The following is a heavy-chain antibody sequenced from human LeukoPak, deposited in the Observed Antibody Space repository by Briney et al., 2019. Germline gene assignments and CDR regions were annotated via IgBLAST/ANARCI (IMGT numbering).Heavy chain of an antibody. CDR3: ARLRGYGHNWFDP. J-gene: IGHJ5*02. CDR2: IYYSGST. CDR1: GGSISSYY. V-gene: IGHV4-59*01. Sequence: SETLSLTCTVSGGSISSYYWSWIQQPPGKGLEWIGYIYYSGSTNYNPSLKSRVTISVDTSKNQFSLKLSSVTAADTAVYYCARLRGYGHNWFDPWGQGTLVTVSS. D-gene: IGHD5-12*01.